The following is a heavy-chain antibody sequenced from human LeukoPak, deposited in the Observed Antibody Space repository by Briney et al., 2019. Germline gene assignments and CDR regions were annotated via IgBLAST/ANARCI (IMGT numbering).Heavy chain of an antibody. Sequence: GGSLRPSCAASGFTFSTYAMSWVRQAPGKGLEWVSTISDSGANTYYADSVRGRFTISRDNSKNTLYLQMNSLRTEDTAVYYCARVPGYDSSGYFDYWGQGTLVTVSS. CDR2: ISDSGANT. D-gene: IGHD3-22*01. CDR3: ARVPGYDSSGYFDY. CDR1: GFTFSTYA. J-gene: IGHJ4*02. V-gene: IGHV3-23*01.